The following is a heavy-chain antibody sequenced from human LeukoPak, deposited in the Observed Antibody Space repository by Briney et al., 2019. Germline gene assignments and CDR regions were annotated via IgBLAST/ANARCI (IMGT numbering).Heavy chain of an antibody. D-gene: IGHD6-13*01. Sequence: SETLSLTCTFSGASISSNIYYWGWIRQPPGKGLEFIGTIYYSGDTYYNPSLKSRVTISVDTSKNQFSLKLNSVTAADTAVYYCARGAAAGTRYFDLWGRGTLVTVSS. V-gene: IGHV4-39*07. J-gene: IGHJ2*01. CDR1: GASISSNIYY. CDR3: ARGAAAGTRYFDL. CDR2: IYYSGDT.